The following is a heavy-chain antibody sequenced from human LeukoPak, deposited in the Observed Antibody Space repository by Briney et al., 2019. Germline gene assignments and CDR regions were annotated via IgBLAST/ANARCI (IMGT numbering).Heavy chain of an antibody. V-gene: IGHV3-23*01. J-gene: IGHJ4*02. D-gene: IGHD3-22*01. CDR3: VKGGFTYYDD. Sequence: GGSLRLSCAASGFTFDYSAMTWVRQAPEKGLEWVSTINTGDITFYANSVKGRFTISRDNSKNALFLQMNSLRAEDTAIYYCVKGGFTYYDDWGQGTLVTVSS. CDR2: INTGDIT. CDR1: GFTFDYSA.